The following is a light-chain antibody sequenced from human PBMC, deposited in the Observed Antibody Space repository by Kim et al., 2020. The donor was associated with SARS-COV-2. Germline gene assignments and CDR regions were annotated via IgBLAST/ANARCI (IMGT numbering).Light chain of an antibody. CDR3: QQYGSWPFT. Sequence: PGERATLSCRASQSVTASYLAWYQQKPGQAPRLLIYGASSRATGIPDRFSGSGSGTDFTLTISRLEPEDFAVYYCQQYGSWPFTFGPGTKVDIK. V-gene: IGKV3-20*01. CDR2: GAS. CDR1: QSVTASY. J-gene: IGKJ3*01.